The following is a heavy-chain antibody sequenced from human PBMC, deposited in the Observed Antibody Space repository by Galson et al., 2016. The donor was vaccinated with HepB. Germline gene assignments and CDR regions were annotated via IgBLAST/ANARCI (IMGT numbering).Heavy chain of an antibody. D-gene: IGHD3-22*01. CDR2: IIPMFGTA. CDR3: SRGPLEDSSGYYPRFDH. V-gene: IGHV1-69*13. CDR1: GGTFSTYA. Sequence: SVKVSCKASGGTFSTYAISWVRQAPGQGLEWMGGIIPMFGTANYAQKFQGRVNVIADDSTSTAYMELNSLTSEDTAVYYCSRGPLEDSSGYYPRFDHWGQGSLVTVSS. J-gene: IGHJ4*02.